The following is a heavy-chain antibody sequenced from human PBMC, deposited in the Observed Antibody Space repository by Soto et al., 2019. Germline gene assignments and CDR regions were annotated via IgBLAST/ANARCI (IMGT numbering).Heavy chain of an antibody. CDR1: GFTFSSYS. CDR3: AREGGVATINAFDI. Sequence: GGSLRLSCAASGFTFSSYSMNWVRQAPGKGLEWVSSISSSSYIYYADSVKGRFTISRDNAKNSLYLQMNSLRAEDTAVYYCAREGGVATINAFDIWGQGTMVTVSS. J-gene: IGHJ3*02. CDR2: ISSSSYI. D-gene: IGHD5-12*01. V-gene: IGHV3-21*01.